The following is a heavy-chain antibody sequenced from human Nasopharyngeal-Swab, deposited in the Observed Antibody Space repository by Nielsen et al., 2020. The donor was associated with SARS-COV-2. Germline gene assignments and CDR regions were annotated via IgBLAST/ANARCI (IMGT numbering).Heavy chain of an antibody. CDR1: GGSFSGYS. Sequence: SETLSLTCAVYGGSFSGYSWSWVRQPPGKGLEWIGEINHIGSTNYNPSLKSLVTISVDTSKNQFTLKLSSVTAADTAVYYCARRSGQRWDYWYFDLWGRGTLVTVSS. CDR2: INHIGST. J-gene: IGHJ2*01. CDR3: ARRSGQRWDYWYFDL. D-gene: IGHD4-23*01. V-gene: IGHV4-34*01.